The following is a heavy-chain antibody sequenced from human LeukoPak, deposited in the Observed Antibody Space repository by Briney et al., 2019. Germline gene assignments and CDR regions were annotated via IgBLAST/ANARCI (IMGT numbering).Heavy chain of an antibody. CDR2: IYSGGST. Sequence: PGGSLRLSCAASGFTVSSNYMSWVRQAPGKGLGCVSVIYSGGSTYYADSVKGRFTISRDNSKNTLYLQMNSLRAEDTAVYYCARDTSYYYDSSGSGFDPWGQGTLVTVSS. CDR3: ARDTSYYYDSSGSGFDP. CDR1: GFTVSSNY. J-gene: IGHJ5*02. V-gene: IGHV3-66*01. D-gene: IGHD3-22*01.